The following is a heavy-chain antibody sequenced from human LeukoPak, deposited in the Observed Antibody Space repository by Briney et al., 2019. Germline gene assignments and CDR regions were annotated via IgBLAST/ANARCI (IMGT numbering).Heavy chain of an antibody. D-gene: IGHD1-14*01. CDR1: GFTFSSYA. Sequence: GGSLRLSCAASGFTFSSYAMSWVRQAPGKGLEWVSAISGSGGSTYYADSAKGRFTISRDNSKNTLYLQMNSLRAEDTAVYYCAKSDHGFWYFDLWGRGTLVTVSS. J-gene: IGHJ2*01. CDR3: AKSDHGFWYFDL. CDR2: ISGSGGST. V-gene: IGHV3-23*01.